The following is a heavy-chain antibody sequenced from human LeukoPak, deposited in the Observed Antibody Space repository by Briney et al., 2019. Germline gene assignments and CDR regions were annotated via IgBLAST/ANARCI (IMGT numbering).Heavy chain of an antibody. D-gene: IGHD6-13*01. Sequence: ASVKVSCKASGYTSTGYYLHWVRQAPGQGREWMGWINPNNGGTNYAQKFQGRVTMTRDTSISTAYMELSGLRSDDTAVYYCARSHSSSWYGVDYWGQGTLVTVSS. CDR3: ARSHSSSWYGVDY. CDR2: INPNNGGT. CDR1: GYTSTGYY. J-gene: IGHJ4*02. V-gene: IGHV1-2*02.